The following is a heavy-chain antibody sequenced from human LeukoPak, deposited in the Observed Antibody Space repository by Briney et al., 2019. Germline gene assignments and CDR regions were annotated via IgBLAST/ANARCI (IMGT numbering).Heavy chain of an antibody. CDR1: GGSISSYY. J-gene: IGHJ4*02. CDR2: IYYSGST. Sequence: SETLSLTCTVSGGSISSYYWSWIRQPPGKGLEWIGYIYYSGSTNYKPSLKSRVTISVDTSKNQFSLKLSSVTAADTAVYYCARVKPEYSIGRYSFDYWGQGTLVTVSS. CDR3: ARVKPEYSIGRYSFDY. D-gene: IGHD6-19*01. V-gene: IGHV4-59*12.